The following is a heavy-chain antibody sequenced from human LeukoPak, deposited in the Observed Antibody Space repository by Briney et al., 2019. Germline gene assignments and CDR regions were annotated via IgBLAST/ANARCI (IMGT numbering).Heavy chain of an antibody. CDR3: AGTSGSGTPIEY. CDR1: GGSISSYY. V-gene: IGHV4-59*01. Sequence: KPSETLSLTCTVSGGSISSYYWSWIRQPPGKGLEWIGYIYYSGSTNYNPSLKSRVTMSVDTSKNQFSLKLSSVTAADTAVYYCAGTSGSGTPIEYWGQGTLVTVSS. CDR2: IYYSGST. J-gene: IGHJ4*02. D-gene: IGHD3-10*01.